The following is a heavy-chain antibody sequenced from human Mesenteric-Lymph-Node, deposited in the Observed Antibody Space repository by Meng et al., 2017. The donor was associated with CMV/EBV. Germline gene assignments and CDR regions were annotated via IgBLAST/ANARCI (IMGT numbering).Heavy chain of an antibody. CDR1: GFTFSSYA. J-gene: IGHJ6*02. D-gene: IGHD1-26*01. CDR3: AKDPPWYIVGANSVDV. V-gene: IGHV3-23*01. CDR2: ISGSGGST. Sequence: GESLKISCAASGFTFSSYAMSWVRQAPGKGLEWVSAISGSGGSTYYADSVKGRFTISRDNSKNTLYLQMNSLRAEDTAVYYCAKDPPWYIVGANSVDVWGQGTTVTVSS.